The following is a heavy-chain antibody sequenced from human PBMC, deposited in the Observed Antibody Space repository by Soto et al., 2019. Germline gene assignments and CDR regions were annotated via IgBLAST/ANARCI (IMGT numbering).Heavy chain of an antibody. J-gene: IGHJ6*02. CDR3: ARSIVGATKYYYYGMDV. CDR2: IIPIFGTA. CDR1: GGTFSSYA. V-gene: IGHV1-69*06. Sequence: SVKVSCKASGGTFSSYAISWVRQAPGQGLEWMGGIIPIFGTANYAQKFQGRVTITADKSTSTAYMELSSLRSEDTAVYYCARSIVGATKYYYYGMDVWGQGTTVTVSS. D-gene: IGHD1-26*01.